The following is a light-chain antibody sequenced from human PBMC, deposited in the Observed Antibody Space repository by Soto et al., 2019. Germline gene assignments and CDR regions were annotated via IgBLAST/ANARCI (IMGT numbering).Light chain of an antibody. Sequence: EIVLTQSPATLSLSPGERATLSCRASQSVSSYLAWYQQKPGQAPRLLIYDASSRATGIPDRFSGSGSGTDFTLTISRLEPEDFAVYYCQHSITFGQGTRLEIK. J-gene: IGKJ5*01. CDR3: QHSIT. V-gene: IGKV3-11*01. CDR2: DAS. CDR1: QSVSSY.